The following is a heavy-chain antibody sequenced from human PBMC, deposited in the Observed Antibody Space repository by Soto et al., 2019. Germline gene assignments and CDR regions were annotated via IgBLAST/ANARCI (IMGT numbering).Heavy chain of an antibody. V-gene: IGHV3-7*05. Sequence: EVQLVESGGGLVQPGGSLRLSCAASGFTFSRFWMSWVRQAPGKGLAWVANIKQDETEKYYVDSVKGRFAISRDNAKNSLYLQMNSLRAEDTAVYYCARVRTENYYGMDVWGQGTTVTVSS. CDR1: GFTFSRFW. J-gene: IGHJ6*02. CDR3: ARVRTENYYGMDV. CDR2: IKQDETEK.